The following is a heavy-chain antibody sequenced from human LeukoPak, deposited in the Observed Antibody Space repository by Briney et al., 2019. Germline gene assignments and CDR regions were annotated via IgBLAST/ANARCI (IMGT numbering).Heavy chain of an antibody. CDR3: ARGPVGVAPATSFGMDV. CDR1: GGSFSGYY. Sequence: SETLSLTCAVYGGSFSGYYWSWIRQPPGKGLEWIGEINHSGSTNYNPSLKSRVTISVDTSKNQFSLKLSSVTAADTAVYYCARGPVGVAPATSFGMDVWGKGTTVTVSS. V-gene: IGHV4-34*01. CDR2: INHSGST. J-gene: IGHJ6*04. D-gene: IGHD2-2*01.